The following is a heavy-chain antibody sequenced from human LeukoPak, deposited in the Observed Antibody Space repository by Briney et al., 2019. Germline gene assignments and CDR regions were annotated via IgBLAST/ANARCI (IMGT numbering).Heavy chain of an antibody. CDR1: GYTFTNYY. D-gene: IGHD6-19*01. CDR2: INTNTGNP. J-gene: IGHJ4*02. V-gene: IGHV7-4-1*02. Sequence: GASVKVSCKASGYTFTNYYMHWVRQAPGQGLEWMGWINTNTGNPTYAQGFTGRFVFSLDTSVSTAYLQISSLKAEDTAVYYCATDLKKGDSGCFDYWGQGTLVTVSS. CDR3: ATDLKKGDSGCFDY.